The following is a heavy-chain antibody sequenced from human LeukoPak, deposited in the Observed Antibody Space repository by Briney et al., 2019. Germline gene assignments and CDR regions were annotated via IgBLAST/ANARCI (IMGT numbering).Heavy chain of an antibody. J-gene: IGHJ6*03. Sequence: GASVKVSCKASGYTFTGYYMHWVRQAPGQGLELMGWINPNSGGTNYAQKFRGRVTMTRDTSISTAYMELSRLRSDDTAVYYCARWYFYYYYIDVWGKGTTVTVSS. CDR2: INPNSGGT. V-gene: IGHV1-2*02. CDR1: GYTFTGYY. CDR3: ARWYFYYYYIDV.